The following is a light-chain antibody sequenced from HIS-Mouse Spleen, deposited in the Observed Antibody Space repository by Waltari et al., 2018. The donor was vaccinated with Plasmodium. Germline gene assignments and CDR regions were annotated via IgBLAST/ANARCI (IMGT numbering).Light chain of an antibody. V-gene: IGLV3-19*01. J-gene: IGLJ2*01. Sequence: SSELTQDPAVSVALGQTVRLTCQGDSLRRYYASWYQQKPGQAPVLVIYGKNNRPSGIPDRFSGSSSGNTASLTITGAQAEDEADYYCNSRDSSGTHGVFGGGTKLTVL. CDR1: SLRRYY. CDR3: NSRDSSGTHGV. CDR2: GKN.